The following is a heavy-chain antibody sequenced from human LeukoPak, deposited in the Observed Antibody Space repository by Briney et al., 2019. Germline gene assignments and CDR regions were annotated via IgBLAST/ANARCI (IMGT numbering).Heavy chain of an antibody. D-gene: IGHD3-9*01. V-gene: IGHV3-48*02. Sequence: GSLRLSSAASGFTFSNYVMSWVRQAPGKGLEWVSYINHNGEMIFYPDFVKGRFTISRDNAKNSLYLQMNSLRDEDTAVYSCARDNDWAFHYWGQGTLVTVSS. CDR1: GFTFSNYV. CDR2: INHNGEMI. CDR3: ARDNDWAFHY. J-gene: IGHJ4*02.